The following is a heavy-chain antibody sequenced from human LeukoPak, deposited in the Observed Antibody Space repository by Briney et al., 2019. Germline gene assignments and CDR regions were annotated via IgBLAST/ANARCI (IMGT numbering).Heavy chain of an antibody. D-gene: IGHD5-18*01. V-gene: IGHV1-8*01. CDR1: GYTFTSYD. CDR2: VNPNSGNT. Sequence: ASVKVSCKASGYTFTSYDINWVRQATGQGLEWMGWVNPNSGNTGYAQKFQGRVTMTRNTSISTAYMELSSLRSEDTAVYYCARGGYSYGLMTYYYYYYMDVWGKGTTVTVSS. J-gene: IGHJ6*03. CDR3: ARGGYSYGLMTYYYYYYMDV.